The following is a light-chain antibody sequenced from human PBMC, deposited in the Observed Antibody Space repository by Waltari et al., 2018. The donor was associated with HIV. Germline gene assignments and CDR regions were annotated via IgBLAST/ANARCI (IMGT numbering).Light chain of an antibody. Sequence: TQSPATLSVSPGERVTLSCRASPSVYHRLSWSQQKPGQAPRLLIYEASTRATGVPVRFSGSGFGTEFTLTISSLQSEDFAIYFCQEDNDWPIWTFGQGTKVE. CDR1: PSVYHR. CDR3: QEDNDWPIWT. J-gene: IGKJ1*01. V-gene: IGKV3-15*01. CDR2: EAS.